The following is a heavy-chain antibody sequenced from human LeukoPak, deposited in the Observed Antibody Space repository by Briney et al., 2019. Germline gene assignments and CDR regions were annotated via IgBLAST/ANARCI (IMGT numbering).Heavy chain of an antibody. Sequence: GGSLRLSCAASGFTFSSYGMHWVRQAPGKGLEWVAVISYDGSNKYYADSVKGRSIISRDNSENTLYLQMNSLRAEDTAVYYCAREAHYGDPLDYWGQGTLVTVSS. CDR1: GFTFSSYG. V-gene: IGHV3-30*03. D-gene: IGHD4-17*01. CDR3: AREAHYGDPLDY. CDR2: ISYDGSNK. J-gene: IGHJ4*02.